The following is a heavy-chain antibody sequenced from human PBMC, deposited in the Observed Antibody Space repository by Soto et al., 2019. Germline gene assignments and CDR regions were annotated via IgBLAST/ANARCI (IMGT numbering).Heavy chain of an antibody. Sequence: EVQLVESGGGWVQPGGSLRLSCAASGFPLSSYTMNWVRQAPGKGLEWVSSIPTSSSALYYADSVKGRFTISRDNAKNSLYLQMNSLRAEDTAVYYCAKSFTQFDSWCQGALVTVSS. V-gene: IGHV3-48*01. CDR3: AKSFTQFDS. CDR2: IPTSSSAL. CDR1: GFPLSSYT. J-gene: IGHJ4*02.